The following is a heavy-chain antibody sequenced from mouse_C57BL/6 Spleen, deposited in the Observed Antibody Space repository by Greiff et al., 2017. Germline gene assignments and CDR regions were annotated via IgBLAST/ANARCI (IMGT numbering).Heavy chain of an antibody. J-gene: IGHJ1*03. CDR2: FHPYNDAT. Sequence: VQLQESGAELVKPGASVKMSCKASGYTFTTYPLEWMKQNHGKSLQWIGNFHPYNDATKYNEKFKGKATLTVEKSSSTVYLELSRLTSDDSAVYYCARNYYGSSYEYFDGGGTGTTVTVSS. D-gene: IGHD1-1*01. V-gene: IGHV1-47*01. CDR3: ARNYYGSSYEYFDG. CDR1: GYTFTTYP.